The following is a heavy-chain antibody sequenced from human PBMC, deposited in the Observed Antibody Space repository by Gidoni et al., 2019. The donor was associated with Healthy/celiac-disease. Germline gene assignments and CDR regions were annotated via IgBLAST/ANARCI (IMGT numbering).Heavy chain of an antibody. CDR2: MKQDGSEK. D-gene: IGHD3-3*01. CDR1: GITCSSYW. CDR3: ARAPALLDDFWSGYYIAY. Sequence: EVQLVASGGGLVKQGGSLSLSCAASGITCSSYWMSWVRQAPGKGLEWVANMKQDGSEKYSVDSGKGRVTISRDNAKNSLYLQMSSLRAEDTAVYDCARAPALLDDFWSGYYIAYWGQGTLLTVSS. V-gene: IGHV3-7*01. J-gene: IGHJ4*02.